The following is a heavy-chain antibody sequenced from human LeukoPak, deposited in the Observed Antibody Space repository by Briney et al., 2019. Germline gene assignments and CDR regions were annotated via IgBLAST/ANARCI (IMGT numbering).Heavy chain of an antibody. D-gene: IGHD6-13*01. Sequence: PGGSLRLSCAASGFTFSSYGMSWVRQAPGKGLEWVSAISGSGGSTYYADSVKGRFTISRDNSKNTLYLQMNSLRAEDTAFYYCARDKAAAGTLFDYWGQGALVTVSS. CDR3: ARDKAAAGTLFDY. J-gene: IGHJ4*02. CDR1: GFTFSSYG. CDR2: ISGSGGST. V-gene: IGHV3-23*01.